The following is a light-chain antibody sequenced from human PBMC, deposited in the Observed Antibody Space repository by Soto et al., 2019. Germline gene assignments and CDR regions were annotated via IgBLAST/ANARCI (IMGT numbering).Light chain of an antibody. Sequence: QSVLTQPASVSGSPGQSITISCTGTSSDVGGYNYVSWYQQHPGKAPKLMIYDVSSRPSGVSNRSSGSKSGNTASLTISGLQAEDLADYYCSSYTSSSTLAVFATETGVTV. CDR1: SSDVGGYNY. CDR3: SSYTSSSTLAV. J-gene: IGLJ1*01. V-gene: IGLV2-14*01. CDR2: DVS.